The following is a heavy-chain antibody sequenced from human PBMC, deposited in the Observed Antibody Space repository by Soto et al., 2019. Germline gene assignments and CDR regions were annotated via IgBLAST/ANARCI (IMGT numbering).Heavy chain of an antibody. CDR3: AKDKRSSSWYSPYYYYYGMDV. J-gene: IGHJ6*02. D-gene: IGHD6-13*01. CDR2: ISGGGGST. CDR1: GFTFSNYA. V-gene: IGHV3-23*01. Sequence: GGSLRLSCAASGFTFSNYALSWVRQAPGKGLEWVSGISGGGGSTYYAESVKGRFTTSRDNSKNTLYLQMNSLRAEDTAVYYCAKDKRSSSWYSPYYYYYGMDVWGQGTLVTVSS.